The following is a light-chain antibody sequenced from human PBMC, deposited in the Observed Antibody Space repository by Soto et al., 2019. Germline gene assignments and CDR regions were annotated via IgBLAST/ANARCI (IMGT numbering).Light chain of an antibody. V-gene: IGLV1-40*01. CDR3: QTYDTSLSSYV. J-gene: IGLJ1*01. Sequence: QPVLTQPPSVSGAPGQRVTISCIGSSSNFGAGYDVQWYQQLPGTAPKFLINGDNIRSSGVPDRFSGSKSGTSGSLAITGLQAEDEADYYCQTYDTSLSSYVFGTGTKLTVL. CDR1: SSNFGAGYD. CDR2: GDN.